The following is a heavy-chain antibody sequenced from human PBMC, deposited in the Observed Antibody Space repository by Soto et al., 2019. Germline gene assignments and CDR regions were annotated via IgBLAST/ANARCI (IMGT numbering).Heavy chain of an antibody. V-gene: IGHV3-74*01. CDR3: AREGLDTAGFFDI. Sequence: PGGSLRLSCVASGFSFSRYWMHWVRQAPGKGLEWVSRIKSDGTSTSYADSVKGRFTISRANAKNTLYLQMDNLRAEDTAVYYCAREGLDTAGFFDIWGQGTMVTVSS. D-gene: IGHD6-13*01. J-gene: IGHJ3*02. CDR1: GFSFSRYW. CDR2: IKSDGTST.